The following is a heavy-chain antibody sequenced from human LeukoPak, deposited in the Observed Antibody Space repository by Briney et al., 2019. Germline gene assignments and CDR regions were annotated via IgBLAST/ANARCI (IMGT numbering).Heavy chain of an antibody. CDR1: GFTVSSNY. D-gene: IGHD2-15*01. CDR3: AREGGRFYGMDV. Sequence: GGSLRLSCAASGFTVSSNYMSWVRQAPGKGLEWVSVIYSGGSTHYADSVKGRFTISRDNSKNTLYLQMNSLRAEDTAVYYCAREGGRFYGMDVWGQGTTVTVSS. J-gene: IGHJ6*02. V-gene: IGHV3-53*01. CDR2: IYSGGST.